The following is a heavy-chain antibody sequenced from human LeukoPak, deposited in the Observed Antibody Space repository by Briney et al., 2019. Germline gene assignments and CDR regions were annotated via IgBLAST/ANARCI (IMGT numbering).Heavy chain of an antibody. CDR2: ISNGKT. Sequence: PGGSLRLSCAASGFPFGSHAMSWVRQPPGKGLEWVAAISNGKTYYADSVRGRFAISGDDSTNTVYLHMNSLRDEDTALYHCVREAGYCAPVCVKTNWFDPWGQGTLVTVSS. CDR3: VREAGYCAPVCVKTNWFDP. D-gene: IGHD2-15*01. CDR1: GFPFGSHA. V-gene: IGHV3-23*01. J-gene: IGHJ5*02.